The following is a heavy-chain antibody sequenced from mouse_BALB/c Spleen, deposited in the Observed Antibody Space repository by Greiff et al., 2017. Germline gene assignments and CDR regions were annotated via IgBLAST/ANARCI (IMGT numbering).Heavy chain of an antibody. Sequence: EVKLVESGGGLVKPGGSLKLSCAASGFTFSSYAMSWVRQSPEKRLEWVAEISSGGSYTYYPDTVTGRFTISRDNAKNTLYLEMSSLRSADTAMYYCAREAEAWFAYWGQGTLVTVSA. CDR2: ISSGGSYT. V-gene: IGHV5-9-4*01. CDR3: AREAEAWFAY. CDR1: GFTFSSYA. J-gene: IGHJ3*01.